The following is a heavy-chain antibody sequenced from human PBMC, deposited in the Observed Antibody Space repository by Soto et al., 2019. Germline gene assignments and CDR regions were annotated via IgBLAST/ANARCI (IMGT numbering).Heavy chain of an antibody. CDR1: GGTFSSYT. CDR3: AKYRRRGVIDY. V-gene: IGHV1-69*02. CDR2: IIPILGIA. J-gene: IGHJ4*02. D-gene: IGHD2-21*01. Sequence: QVQLVQSGAEVKKPGSSVKVSCKASGGTFSSYTISWVRQAPGQGLEWMGRIIPILGIASYAQNFQGRVTITADKSTSTAYMELRSLRSEDTAVFYCAKYRRRGVIDYWGQGTLVTVSS.